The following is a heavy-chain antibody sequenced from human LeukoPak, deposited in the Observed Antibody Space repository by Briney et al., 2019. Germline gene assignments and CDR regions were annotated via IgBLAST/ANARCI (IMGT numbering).Heavy chain of an antibody. Sequence: GGSLRLSCAASGFTFSSYAMSWVRQAPGKGLEWVSAISGSGGSTYYADSVKGRFTISRDNSKNTLYLQMNSLRAEDTAVYYCAKVGLVNYDTLTGYYLYFDYWGQGTLVTVSS. CDR1: GFTFSSYA. CDR2: ISGSGGST. V-gene: IGHV3-23*01. J-gene: IGHJ4*02. CDR3: AKVGLVNYDTLTGYYLYFDY. D-gene: IGHD3-9*01.